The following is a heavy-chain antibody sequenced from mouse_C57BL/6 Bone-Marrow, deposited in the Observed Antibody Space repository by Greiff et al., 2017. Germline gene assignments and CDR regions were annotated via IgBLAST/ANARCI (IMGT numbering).Heavy chain of an antibody. CDR1: EYEFPSHD. J-gene: IGHJ4*01. D-gene: IGHD2-5*01. CDR3: ARHGDYSKSDAMDY. Sequence: EVKLVESGGGLVQPGESLKLSCESNEYEFPSHDMSWVRKTPGKRLELVAAINSDGGSTYYPDTMERRFIISRDNTKKTLYLQMSSLRSEDTALYYCARHGDYSKSDAMDYWGQGTSVTVSS. CDR2: INSDGGST. V-gene: IGHV5-2*01.